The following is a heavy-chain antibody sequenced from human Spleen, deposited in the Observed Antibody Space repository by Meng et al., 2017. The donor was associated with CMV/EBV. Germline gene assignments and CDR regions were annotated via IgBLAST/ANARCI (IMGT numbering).Heavy chain of an antibody. CDR1: GYTFTTYD. CDR3: ARGGIAARRTLGH. V-gene: IGHV1-8*03. J-gene: IGHJ4*02. CDR2: MNPNSGNT. D-gene: IGHD6-6*01. Sequence: ASVKVSCKASGYTFTTYDINWVRQATGQGLEWMGWMNPNSGNTGYAPKFQGRVTITRNTSISTAYMELSSLRSEDTAVYYCARGGIAARRTLGHWGQGTLVTVSS.